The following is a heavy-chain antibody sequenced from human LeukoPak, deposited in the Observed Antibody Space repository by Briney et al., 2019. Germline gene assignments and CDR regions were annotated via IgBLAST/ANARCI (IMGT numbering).Heavy chain of an antibody. CDR3: AREAVVTS. CDR1: GFTFSSYA. CDR2: ISYDGSNK. D-gene: IGHD4-23*01. Sequence: GGSLRLSCAASGFTFSSYAMHWVRQAPGKGLEWVAVISYDGSNKYYADSVKGRFTISRDNSKNTLYLQMNSLRAEDTAVYYCAREAVVTSWGQGTLFTVSS. J-gene: IGHJ4*02. V-gene: IGHV3-30*01.